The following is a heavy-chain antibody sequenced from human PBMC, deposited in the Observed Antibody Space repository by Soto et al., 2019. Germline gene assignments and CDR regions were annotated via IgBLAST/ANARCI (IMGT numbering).Heavy chain of an antibody. CDR2: IYYSGST. J-gene: IGHJ4*02. V-gene: IGHV4-31*03. D-gene: IGHD5-12*01. Sequence: QVQLQESGPGLVKPSQTLSLTCTVSGGSISSGGYYWSWIRQHPGKGLEWIGYIYYSGSTYYNPSLTSRVTISVETSKNQFSLKLSSVTAADTAVYYCARGRGIVATINRSLLFDYWGQGTLVTVSS. CDR1: GGSISSGGYY. CDR3: ARGRGIVATINRSLLFDY.